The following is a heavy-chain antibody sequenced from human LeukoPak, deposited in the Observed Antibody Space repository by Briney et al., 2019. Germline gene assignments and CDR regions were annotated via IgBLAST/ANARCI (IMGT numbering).Heavy chain of an antibody. V-gene: IGHV3-30-3*01. J-gene: IGHJ4*02. CDR2: ISYDGSNK. D-gene: IGHD3-22*01. CDR3: ARGASYYDSSGIFDY. Sequence: PGRSLRLSCAASGFTFSSYAMHWVRQAPGKGLEWVAVISYDGSNKYYADSVKGRFTISRDNSKNTLYLQMTSLRAEDTAVYYCARGASYYDSSGIFDYWGQGTLVTVSS. CDR1: GFTFSSYA.